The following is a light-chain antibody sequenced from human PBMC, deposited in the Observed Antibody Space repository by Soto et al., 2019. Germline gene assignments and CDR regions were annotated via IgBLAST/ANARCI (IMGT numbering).Light chain of an antibody. CDR1: QSVSSN. Sequence: ETVMTQSPVTLSVSPGEGATLSCRASQSVSSNLAWYQQKPGQAPRLLIYGASTRATGIPARFSGSGPGTEFTLTITTLQSEDFAVYYCQQYNNWPRTFGQGTKVDIK. CDR3: QQYNNWPRT. V-gene: IGKV3-15*01. CDR2: GAS. J-gene: IGKJ1*01.